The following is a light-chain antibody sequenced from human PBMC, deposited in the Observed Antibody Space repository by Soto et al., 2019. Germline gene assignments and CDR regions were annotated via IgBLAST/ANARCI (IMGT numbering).Light chain of an antibody. CDR1: QSVSSSF. Sequence: EIVVTLSPGTVSVSTGERATLSCWASQSVSSSFVAWYQQKPGQAPRLLIYGASSRAAGIPDRFSGSGSGTDFTLTISSLEPEDFAVYYCQQRSNWPPITFGQGTRLEIK. J-gene: IGKJ5*01. CDR2: GAS. CDR3: QQRSNWPPIT. V-gene: IGKV3D-20*02.